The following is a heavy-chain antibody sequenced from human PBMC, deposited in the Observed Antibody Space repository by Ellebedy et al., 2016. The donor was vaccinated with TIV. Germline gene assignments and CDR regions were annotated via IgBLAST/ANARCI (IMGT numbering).Heavy chain of an antibody. CDR2: VNPSGST. CDR3: AREGYSSTWYGAFDF. J-gene: IGHJ3*01. Sequence: SETLSLTXTVYGASFSGYYWSWIRQPPGKGLEWIGEVNPSGSTNYNPSLKSRLTVSLDTSKNQFSLKLTSVTAADTAVYYCAREGYSSTWYGAFDFWGQGTVVTVSS. CDR1: GASFSGYY. D-gene: IGHD6-13*01. V-gene: IGHV4-34*01.